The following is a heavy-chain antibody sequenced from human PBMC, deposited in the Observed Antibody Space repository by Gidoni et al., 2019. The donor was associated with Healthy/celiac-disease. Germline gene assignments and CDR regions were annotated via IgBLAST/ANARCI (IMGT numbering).Heavy chain of an antibody. Sequence: QITLEESGPTLVKPIQTPTLTCTFTGFYLSTSGMGVGWIRQPPGKALEWLALIYWNDDKRYSPSRKSRLTITKDTSKNQVVLTMTNMDPVDTATYYCAHPSLGELSLYGALAFDIWGQGTMVTVSS. D-gene: IGHD3-16*02. CDR2: IYWNDDK. CDR1: GFYLSTSGMG. CDR3: AHPSLGELSLYGALAFDI. V-gene: IGHV2-5*01. J-gene: IGHJ3*02.